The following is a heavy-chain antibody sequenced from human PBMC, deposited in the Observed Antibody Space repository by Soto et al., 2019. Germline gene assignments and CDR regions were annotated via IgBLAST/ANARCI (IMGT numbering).Heavy chain of an antibody. V-gene: IGHV3-33*01. Sequence: PGGSLRLSCAASGFTFSSYGMHWVRQAPGKGLEWVAVIWYDGSNKYYADSVKGRFTISRDNSKNTLYLQMNSLRAEDTAVYYCARDLLTGATLFDYWGQGTLVTVSS. D-gene: IGHD1-26*01. CDR3: ARDLLTGATLFDY. CDR1: GFTFSSYG. J-gene: IGHJ4*02. CDR2: IWYDGSNK.